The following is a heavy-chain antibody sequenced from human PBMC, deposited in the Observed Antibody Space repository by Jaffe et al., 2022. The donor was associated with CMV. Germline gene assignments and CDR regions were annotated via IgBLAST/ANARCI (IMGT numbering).Heavy chain of an antibody. D-gene: IGHD3-9*01. V-gene: IGHV1-69*09. Sequence: QVQLVQSGAEVKKPGSSVKVSCKASGGTFSSYAISWVRQAPGQGLEWMGRIIPILGIANYAQKFQGRVTITADKSTSTAYMELSSLRSEDTAVYYCARDEDILTGYYTAEAFDIWGQGTMVTVSS. CDR3: ARDEDILTGYYTAEAFDI. CDR1: GGTFSSYA. CDR2: IIPILGIA. J-gene: IGHJ3*02.